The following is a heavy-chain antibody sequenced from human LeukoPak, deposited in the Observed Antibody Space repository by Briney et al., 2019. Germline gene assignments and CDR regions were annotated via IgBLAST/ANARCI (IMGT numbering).Heavy chain of an antibody. CDR2: INQDGSEK. D-gene: IGHD6-19*01. V-gene: IGHV3-7*02. J-gene: IGHJ4*02. CDR3: ARYVGPNIAVAGSDY. CDR1: GFTFSSYW. Sequence: GESLKISCTASGFTFSSYWMAWVRQAPGKGLEWVANINQDGSEKFYVDSVKGRFSISRDDAKNLLFLQMNSLRAEDTAVYYCARYVGPNIAVAGSDYWGQGTLVTVSS.